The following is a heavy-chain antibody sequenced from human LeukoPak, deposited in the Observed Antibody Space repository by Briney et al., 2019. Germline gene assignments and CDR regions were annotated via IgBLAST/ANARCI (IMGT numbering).Heavy chain of an antibody. D-gene: IGHD3-22*01. Sequence: PGASLKISFKGSGYGFTSYWIGWMRPMPGKGLEWMGIIYPGDSDTRYSPSFQGQVTISADKSISTAYLQWSSLKASHPAMYYCARRPSGYYDSSGYSGGDGAFDIWGQGTMVTVSS. CDR2: IYPGDSDT. J-gene: IGHJ3*02. CDR1: GYGFTSYW. CDR3: ARRPSGYYDSSGYSGGDGAFDI. V-gene: IGHV5-51*01.